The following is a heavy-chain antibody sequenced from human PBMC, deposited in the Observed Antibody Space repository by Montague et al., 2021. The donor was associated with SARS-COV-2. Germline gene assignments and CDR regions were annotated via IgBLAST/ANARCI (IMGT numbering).Heavy chain of an antibody. CDR1: GGSISSHY. J-gene: IGHJ5*02. D-gene: IGHD3-10*01. V-gene: IGHV4-59*11. CDR3: ARATSVRGAVNWFDP. Sequence: SETLSLTCAVSGGSISSHYWSFIRQPPGKGLEWIAYINYSGGTNYNPSLKSRVPISVDTSKNHFSLQLRSVTPADTAVYFCARATSVRGAVNWFDPWGQGTLVTVSS. CDR2: INYSGGT.